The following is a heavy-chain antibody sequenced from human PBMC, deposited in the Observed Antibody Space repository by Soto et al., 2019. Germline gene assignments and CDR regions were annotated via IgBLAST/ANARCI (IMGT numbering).Heavy chain of an antibody. V-gene: IGHV3-30*03. J-gene: IGHJ4*02. CDR3: VQGASTAHQPLDS. Sequence: GGSLRLSCAASGFIFRNFGMHWVRRAPGKGLEWVAVISGDGNDKYYPDSMKGRFTISRDNFNNTLYLQLNSLRPEDTAVYHCVQGASTAHQPLDSWGQGILVTVSS. CDR1: GFIFRNFG. CDR2: ISGDGNDK. D-gene: IGHD1-26*01.